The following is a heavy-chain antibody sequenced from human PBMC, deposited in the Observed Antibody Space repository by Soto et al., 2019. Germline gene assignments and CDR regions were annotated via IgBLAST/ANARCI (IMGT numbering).Heavy chain of an antibody. V-gene: IGHV4-59*01. Sequence: SETLSLTCTGSGGSISSYYWSWIRQPPGKGLEWIGYIYYSGSTNYNPSLKSRVTISVDTSKNQFSLKLSSVTAADTAVYYCARVGQRYCSGGSCYSGAFDIWGQGTMVTVSS. J-gene: IGHJ3*02. D-gene: IGHD2-15*01. CDR2: IYYSGST. CDR3: ARVGQRYCSGGSCYSGAFDI. CDR1: GGSISSYY.